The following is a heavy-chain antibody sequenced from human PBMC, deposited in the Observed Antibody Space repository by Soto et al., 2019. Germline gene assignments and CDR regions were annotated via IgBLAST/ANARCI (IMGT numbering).Heavy chain of an antibody. CDR2: ISSSSSYI. V-gene: IGHV3-21*01. CDR3: ARDALPPNAEYFQH. J-gene: IGHJ1*01. CDR1: GFTFCSYS. Sequence: PGGPLRLSCAASGFTFCSYSMNWVRQAPGKGLEWVSAISSSSSYIYYADSVKGLFTISRDNVKYSLYLQMNSLRAEDMAVYYCARDALPPNAEYFQHWGQGTLLTVSS.